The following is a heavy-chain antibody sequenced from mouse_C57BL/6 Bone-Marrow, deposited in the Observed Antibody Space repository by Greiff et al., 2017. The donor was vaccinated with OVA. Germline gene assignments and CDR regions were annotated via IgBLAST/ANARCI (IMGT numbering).Heavy chain of an antibody. CDR2: ISDGGSYT. V-gene: IGHV5-4*01. Sequence: EVQLVESGGGLVKPGGSLKLSCAASGFTFSSYAMSWVRQTPEKRLEWVATISDGGSYTYYPDNVKGRFTISRDNAKNNLYLQMSHLKSEDTAMYYCARDLYDYALFAYWGQGTLVTVSA. J-gene: IGHJ3*01. CDR3: ARDLYDYALFAY. D-gene: IGHD2-4*01. CDR1: GFTFSSYA.